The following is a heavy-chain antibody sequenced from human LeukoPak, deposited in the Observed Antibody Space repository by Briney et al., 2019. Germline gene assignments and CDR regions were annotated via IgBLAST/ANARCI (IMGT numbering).Heavy chain of an antibody. V-gene: IGHV1-18*01. CDR1: GYTFTSYG. D-gene: IGHD3-10*01. Sequence: ASVKVSCKASGYTFTSYGINWVRQAPGQGLEWLGWISTYNGNTNYAQKLQGRVTMTTDTSTSTAYMELRSLRSDDTAVYYCARDQGLYGSGPMDVWGKGTTVTISS. CDR2: ISTYNGNT. CDR3: ARDQGLYGSGPMDV. J-gene: IGHJ6*03.